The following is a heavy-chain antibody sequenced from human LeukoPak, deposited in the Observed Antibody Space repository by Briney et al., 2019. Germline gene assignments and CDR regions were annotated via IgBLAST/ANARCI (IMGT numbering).Heavy chain of an antibody. V-gene: IGHV4-39*07. J-gene: IGHJ3*02. Sequence: SETLSLTCTVSGGSISSSSYYWGWIRQPPGKGLEWIGSIYYSGSTYYNPSLKSRVTISVDTSKNQFSLKLSSVTAADTAVYYCARVGGSLYAFDIWGQGTMVTVSS. CDR3: ARVGGSLYAFDI. D-gene: IGHD1-26*01. CDR1: GGSISSSSYY. CDR2: IYYSGST.